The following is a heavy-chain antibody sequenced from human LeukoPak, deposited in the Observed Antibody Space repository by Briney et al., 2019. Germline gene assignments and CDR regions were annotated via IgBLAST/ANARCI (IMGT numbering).Heavy chain of an antibody. J-gene: IGHJ1*01. CDR2: INAGNGNT. D-gene: IGHD6-6*01. V-gene: IGHV1-3*01. Sequence: ASVKVSCKASGYTFTSYAMHWVRQAPGQRLEWMGWINAGNGNTKYSQKFQGRVTITRNTSISTAYMELSSLRSEDTAVYYCARGLADEYSSSSFQHWGQGTLVTVYS. CDR1: GYTFTSYA. CDR3: ARGLADEYSSSSFQH.